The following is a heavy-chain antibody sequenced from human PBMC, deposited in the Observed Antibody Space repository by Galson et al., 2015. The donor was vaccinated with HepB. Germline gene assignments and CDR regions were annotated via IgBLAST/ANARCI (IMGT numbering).Heavy chain of an antibody. Sequence: SLRLSCAASGFKFDDFGMHWVRQPPGKGLEWVSGISWSSFYKEFAHSVKGRFTISRDNAKKFLYLEMNSLRAEDTAVYYCVKGRSAYDEYFYYYGLDVWGQGTTVTVSS. CDR3: VKGRSAYDEYFYYYGLDV. CDR1: GFKFDDFG. J-gene: IGHJ6*02. D-gene: IGHD5-12*01. V-gene: IGHV3-9*01. CDR2: ISWSSFYK.